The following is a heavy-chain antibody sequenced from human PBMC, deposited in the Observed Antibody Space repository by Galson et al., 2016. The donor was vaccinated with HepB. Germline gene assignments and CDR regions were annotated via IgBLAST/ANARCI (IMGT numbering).Heavy chain of an antibody. CDR2: ISAYNGYT. Sequence: SVKVSCKASGYTFTSYGISWVRQAPGQGLEWMGWISAYNGYTNYAQKFQGRVTMTTETSTSTVYMELRSLRSDDTAVYYCARDLYCTVGSCYSDWFDPWGQGTLVTVSS. CDR1: GYTFTSYG. D-gene: IGHD2-15*01. V-gene: IGHV1-18*01. CDR3: ARDLYCTVGSCYSDWFDP. J-gene: IGHJ5*02.